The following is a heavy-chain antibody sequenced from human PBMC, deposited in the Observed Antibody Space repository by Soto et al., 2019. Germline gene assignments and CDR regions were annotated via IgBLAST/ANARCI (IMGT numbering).Heavy chain of an antibody. D-gene: IGHD2-15*01. V-gene: IGHV2-5*02. Sequence: QITLKESGPTLVKPTQTLTLTCTFSGFSLSTSGVGVGWIRQPPGKALEWLALIYWDDDKRYSPSLKSRLTISKDTCKNQEVHTKNHTVPVYTPAYYRAHRPDCGGGCCYWVGGSVWFGRGGEGTLVTVCS. CDR2: IYWDDDK. CDR3: AHRPDCGGGCCYWVGGSVWFGR. J-gene: IGHJ5*02. CDR1: GFSLSTSGVG.